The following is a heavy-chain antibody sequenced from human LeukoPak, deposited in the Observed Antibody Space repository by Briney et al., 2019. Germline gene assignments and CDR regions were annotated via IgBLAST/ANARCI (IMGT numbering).Heavy chain of an antibody. V-gene: IGHV4-31*03. CDR1: GGSISSGGYY. CDR3: ARADYYDSSGYFDAFDI. D-gene: IGHD3-22*01. J-gene: IGHJ3*02. CDR2: IYYSGST. Sequence: SETLSLTCTVSGGSISSGGYYWSWIRQHPGKGLEWIGYIYYSGSTYYNPSLKSRVTISVDTSKNQFSLKLSSVTAADTAVYYCARADYYDSSGYFDAFDIWGQGTMVTVSS.